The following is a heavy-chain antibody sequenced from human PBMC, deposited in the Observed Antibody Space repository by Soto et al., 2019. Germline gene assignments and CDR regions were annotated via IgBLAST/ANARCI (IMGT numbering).Heavy chain of an antibody. V-gene: IGHV1-69*06. Sequence: QLVQSGTEVKKPGSSVKVSCTASGGTFDSFAISWLRQVPGQGLEWLGGIVPVFGTTSYAEKFQGRVTISADTSTNTVYMGLTTLTSEDTAVYYCARTRRGTSPFHFDVWGQGTLVAVSS. CDR2: IVPVFGTT. CDR1: GGTFDSFA. D-gene: IGHD5-12*01. CDR3: ARTRRGTSPFHFDV. J-gene: IGHJ4*02.